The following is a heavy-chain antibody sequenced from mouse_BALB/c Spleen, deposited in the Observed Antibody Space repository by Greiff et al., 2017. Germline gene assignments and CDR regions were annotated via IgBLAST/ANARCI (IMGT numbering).Heavy chain of an antibody. CDR1: GYSITSDYA. V-gene: IGHV3-2*02. CDR2: ISYSGST. J-gene: IGHJ2*01. CDR3: ARSTTVRGYYFDY. Sequence: VQLKESGPGLVKPSQSLSLTCTVTGYSITSDYAWNWIRQFPGNKLEWMGYISYSGSTSYNPSLKSRISITRDTSKNQFFLQLNSVTTEDTATYYCARSTTVRGYYFDYWGQGTTLTVSS. D-gene: IGHD1-1*01.